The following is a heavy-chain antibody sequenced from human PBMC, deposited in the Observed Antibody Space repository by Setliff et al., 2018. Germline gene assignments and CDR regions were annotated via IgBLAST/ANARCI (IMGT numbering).Heavy chain of an antibody. Sequence: GGSLRLSCAASGYIFSSYWMHWVRQVPGKGLVWVSRIDNDGTITDYADSVMGRFTISRDNAKNTLYLQMNSLRTEDTAVYYCARDLGEPYWYFDLWGRGTLVTVSS. CDR2: IDNDGTIT. J-gene: IGHJ2*01. CDR1: GYIFSSYW. D-gene: IGHD2-21*01. CDR3: ARDLGEPYWYFDL. V-gene: IGHV3-74*01.